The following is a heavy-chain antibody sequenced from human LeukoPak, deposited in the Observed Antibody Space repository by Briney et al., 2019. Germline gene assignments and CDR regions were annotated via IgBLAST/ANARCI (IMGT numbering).Heavy chain of an antibody. Sequence: TVKVSCKASGGTFSSYALSWVRQAPGQGLEWMGTIIPIVGIANYAQKFHGRATITANKSTSTAYMGLSSLRSEDTAVYYCARDGEMATIYFDYWGQGTLVTVSS. J-gene: IGHJ4*02. CDR2: IIPIVGIA. D-gene: IGHD5-24*01. CDR3: ARDGEMATIYFDY. CDR1: GGTFSSYA. V-gene: IGHV1-69*04.